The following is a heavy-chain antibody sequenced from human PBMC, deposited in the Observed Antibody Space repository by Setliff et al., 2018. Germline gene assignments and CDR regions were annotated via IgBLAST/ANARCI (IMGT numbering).Heavy chain of an antibody. V-gene: IGHV4-59*02. J-gene: IGHJ4*02. D-gene: IGHD3-10*01. Sequence: SETLSLTCTVSGGSVKSHYWSWIRQTPEKGLEWIGFVFYSGDTRYNPSLKSRVTMSVDTSMNQSSLNLNSVTAADTAVYYCARDRTYYASGTYTRWFDYWGQGSLVTVSS. CDR3: ARDRTYYASGTYTRWFDY. CDR1: GGSVKSHY. CDR2: VFYSGDT.